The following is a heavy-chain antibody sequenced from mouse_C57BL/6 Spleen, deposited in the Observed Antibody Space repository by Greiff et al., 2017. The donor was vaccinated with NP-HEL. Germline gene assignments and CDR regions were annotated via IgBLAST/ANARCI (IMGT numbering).Heavy chain of an antibody. CDR3: ARLGSPSY. Sequence: QLKESGAELATPRPSFPPPFPSSFSPFTISFLHFLKHIPVQGLEWIGYINPSSGYTKYNQKFKDKATLTADKSSSTAYMQLSSLTYEDSAVYYCARLGSPSYWGQGTTLTVSS. V-gene: IGHV1-7*01. CDR1: FSPFTISF. J-gene: IGHJ2*01. D-gene: IGHD4-1*01. CDR2: INPSSGYT.